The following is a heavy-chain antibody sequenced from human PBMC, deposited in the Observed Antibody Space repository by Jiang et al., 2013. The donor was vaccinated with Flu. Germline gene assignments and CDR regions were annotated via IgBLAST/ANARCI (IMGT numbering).Heavy chain of an antibody. CDR1: GYTFTGYY. V-gene: IGHV1-2*04. CDR3: ARASPDSGSHLAFDY. Sequence: VQLVESGAEVKKPGASVKVSCKASGYTFTGYYMHWVRQAPGQGLEWMGWINPNSGGTNYAQKFQGWVTMTRDTSISTAYMELSRLRSDDTAVYYCARASPDSGSHLAFDYWGQGTLVTVSS. CDR2: INPNSGGT. D-gene: IGHD1-26*01. J-gene: IGHJ4*02.